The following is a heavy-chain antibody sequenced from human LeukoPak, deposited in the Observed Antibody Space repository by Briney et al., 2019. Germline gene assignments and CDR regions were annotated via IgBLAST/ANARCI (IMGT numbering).Heavy chain of an antibody. V-gene: IGHV5-51*01. D-gene: IGHD3-3*01. CDR3: ARAPNDFWSGFFDY. CDR1: EYSFTTYW. CDR2: IYPGDSDT. Sequence: GESLKISCKGSEYSFTTYWIAWVRQMPGKGLEWMGIIYPGDSDTRYSPSFQGQVTISADKSISTAYLQWSSLKASDTAMYYCARAPNDFWSGFFDYWGQGTLVTVSS. J-gene: IGHJ4*02.